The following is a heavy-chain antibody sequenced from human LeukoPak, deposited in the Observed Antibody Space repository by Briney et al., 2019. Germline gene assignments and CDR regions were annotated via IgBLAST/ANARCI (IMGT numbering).Heavy chain of an antibody. CDR3: AMTTPTMD. V-gene: IGHV3-48*02. CDR2: IGTSGRTI. D-gene: IGHD3-10*01. Sequence: PGGSLRLSCAASGFTFSRYSMNWVRQAPGKGLEWVSYIGTSGRTIYYADSVKGRFTISRDNAKNSLYLQMNSLRDEDTAVYYCAMTTPTMDWGQGTQVTVSS. J-gene: IGHJ4*02. CDR1: GFTFSRYS.